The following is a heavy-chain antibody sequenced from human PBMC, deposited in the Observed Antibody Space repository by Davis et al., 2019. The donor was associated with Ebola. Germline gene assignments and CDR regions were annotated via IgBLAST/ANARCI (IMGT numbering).Heavy chain of an antibody. CDR2: IHGNGVGT. CDR3: ARVYSGLFGWFDP. V-gene: IGHV3-23*01. D-gene: IGHD6-19*01. Sequence: PGGSLRLSCAVSGFTFSNYAMTWVRQAPGKGLEWVSAIHGNGVGTFYADSVKGRFTISRDNAKNSMSLQMNSLRAEDTAVYYCARVYSGLFGWFDPWGQGTLVTVSS. CDR1: GFTFSNYA. J-gene: IGHJ5*02.